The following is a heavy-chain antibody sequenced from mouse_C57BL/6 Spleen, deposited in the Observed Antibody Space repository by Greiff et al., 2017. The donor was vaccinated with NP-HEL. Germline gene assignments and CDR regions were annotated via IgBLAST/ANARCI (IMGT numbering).Heavy chain of an antibody. J-gene: IGHJ4*01. Sequence: QVQLKQSGAELVMPGASVKLSCKASGYTFTSYWMHWVKQRPGQGLEWIGEIDPSDSYTNYNQKFKGKSTLTVDKSSSTAYMQLSSLTSEDSAVYYCARRPTVVATDYAMDYWGQGTSVTVSS. V-gene: IGHV1-69*01. D-gene: IGHD1-1*01. CDR2: IDPSDSYT. CDR1: GYTFTSYW. CDR3: ARRPTVVATDYAMDY.